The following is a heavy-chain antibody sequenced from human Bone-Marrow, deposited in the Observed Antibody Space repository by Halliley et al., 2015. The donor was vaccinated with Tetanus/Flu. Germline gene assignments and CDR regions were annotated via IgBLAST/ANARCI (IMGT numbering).Heavy chain of an antibody. Sequence: FGDLNHYGVATYNPSLKGRVTVSVDRPKNQFSRGLTSVTAADTAVYYCARGGFAAYRIPFDIWGQGTMVTVSS. V-gene: IGHV4-34*01. D-gene: IGHD3-16*02. J-gene: IGHJ3*02. CDR2: LNHYGVA. CDR3: ARGGFAAYRIPFDI.